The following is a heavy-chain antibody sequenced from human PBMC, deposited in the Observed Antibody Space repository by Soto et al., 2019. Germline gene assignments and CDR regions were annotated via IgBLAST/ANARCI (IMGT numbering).Heavy chain of an antibody. CDR1: GFTFSSYV. Sequence: EVQLLESGGGLVQPGGSLRLSCAASGFTFSSYVMSWVRQAPGKGLEWVSAISGSGGSTYYADSVKGRFTISRDNSKNTLYLQMNSLRAEDTAVYYCAKDHELMVYGRLLTSWGQGTLVTVSS. V-gene: IGHV3-23*01. D-gene: IGHD2-8*01. J-gene: IGHJ4*02. CDR3: AKDHELMVYGRLLTS. CDR2: ISGSGGST.